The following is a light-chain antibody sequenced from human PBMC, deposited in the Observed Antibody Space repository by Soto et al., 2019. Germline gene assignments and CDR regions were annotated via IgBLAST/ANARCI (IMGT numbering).Light chain of an antibody. V-gene: IGKV1-5*01. CDR3: QKYNSYSWT. CDR1: QSISSW. CDR2: DTS. J-gene: IGKJ1*01. Sequence: DIQMTPSPSTLSASEVYIVNLTCRASQSISSWLAWYQQKPGKAPKLLIYDTSSLESGVPSRFSGSGSGTEFTLTISSLQPDDFATYYCQKYNSYSWTFGQGTKVDIK.